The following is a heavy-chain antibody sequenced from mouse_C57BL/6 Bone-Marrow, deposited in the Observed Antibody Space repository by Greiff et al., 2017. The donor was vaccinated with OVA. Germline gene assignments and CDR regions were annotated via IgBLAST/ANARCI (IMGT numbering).Heavy chain of an antibody. CDR1: GFTFTDYY. D-gene: IGHD4-1*01. Sequence: EVKLVESGGGLVQPGGSLSLSCAASGFTFTDYYMSWVRQPPGKALEWLGFIRNKANGYTTEYSASVKGRFTISRDNSQSILYLQMNALRAEDSATYYCASSNWGAMDYWGQGTSVTVSS. CDR2: IRNKANGYTT. V-gene: IGHV7-3*01. CDR3: ASSNWGAMDY. J-gene: IGHJ4*01.